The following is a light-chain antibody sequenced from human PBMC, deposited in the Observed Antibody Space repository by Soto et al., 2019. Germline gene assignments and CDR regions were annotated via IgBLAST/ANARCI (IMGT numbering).Light chain of an antibody. Sequence: QSALTQPASVSGSPGQSITISCTGTSSDIGGYNYVSWYQQHPGKAPKLMIYDVSNRPSGVSNRFSGSKSGNTASLTISGLQAEDDADYYCSSQAVSRTLVFGGGTKLTVL. J-gene: IGLJ2*01. CDR1: SSDIGGYNY. V-gene: IGLV2-14*01. CDR2: DVS. CDR3: SSQAVSRTLV.